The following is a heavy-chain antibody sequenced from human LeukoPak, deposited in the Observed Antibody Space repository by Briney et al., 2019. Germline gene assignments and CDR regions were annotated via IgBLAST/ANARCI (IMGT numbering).Heavy chain of an antibody. Sequence: GGSLRLSCAASGFTFSSYSMNWVRQAPGKGLEWVSSISSSSSYIYYADSVKGRFTISRDNAKNSLYLQMNSLRAEDTALYYCARAAHYGDYALVKYYFDYWGQGTLVTVSS. CDR3: ARAAHYGDYALVKYYFDY. D-gene: IGHD4-17*01. J-gene: IGHJ4*02. CDR2: ISSSSSYI. CDR1: GFTFSSYS. V-gene: IGHV3-21*04.